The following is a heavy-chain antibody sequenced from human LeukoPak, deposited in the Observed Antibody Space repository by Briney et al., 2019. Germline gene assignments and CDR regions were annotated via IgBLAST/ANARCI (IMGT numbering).Heavy chain of an antibody. CDR1: GSSIVNYY. D-gene: IGHD6-19*01. V-gene: IGHV4-59*08. CDR2: IYSTGST. J-gene: IGHJ4*02. Sequence: SEPLSLPGSVSGSSIVNYYGGWIGQSPGKGLEGMGYIYSTGSTDYNPSPKSRVTISVETSKNRFSLRLSSVTAADTAVYFCARHEGLARPFDYWGQGTLVPVSS. CDR3: ARHEGLARPFDY.